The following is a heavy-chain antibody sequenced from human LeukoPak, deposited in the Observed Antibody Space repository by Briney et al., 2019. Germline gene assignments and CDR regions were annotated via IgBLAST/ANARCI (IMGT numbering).Heavy chain of an antibody. CDR1: GFTFSNYA. CDR3: AKDVGDGYNW. V-gene: IGHV3-23*01. J-gene: IGHJ4*02. Sequence: GGSLRLSCAASGFTFSNYAMSWVRQAPGKGLEWVSGISGSGGDTYYADSVKGRFTISRDNSKNTLYLQMNSLRAEDTAVYYCAKDVGDGYNWWGQGTLVTVSS. CDR2: ISGSGGDT. D-gene: IGHD5-24*01.